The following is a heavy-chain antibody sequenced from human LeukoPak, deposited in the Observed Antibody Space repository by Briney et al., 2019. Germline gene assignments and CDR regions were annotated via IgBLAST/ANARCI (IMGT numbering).Heavy chain of an antibody. V-gene: IGHV4-30-4*08. CDR1: GGSFSGYY. CDR3: ARDRYGDFEDY. CDR2: ISYSGTP. J-gene: IGHJ4*02. Sequence: SETLSLTCAVYGGSFSGYYWTWIRQPPGKGLEWIGYISYSGTPYYNPSLDSRVTISLDTSKNQFSLKLNSVTAADTAMYYCARDRYGDFEDYWGQGTLVTVSS. D-gene: IGHD4-17*01.